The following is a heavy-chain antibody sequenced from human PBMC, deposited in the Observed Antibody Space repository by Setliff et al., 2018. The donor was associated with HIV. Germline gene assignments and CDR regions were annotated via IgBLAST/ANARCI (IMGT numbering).Heavy chain of an antibody. D-gene: IGHD5-18*01. J-gene: IGHJ6*03. V-gene: IGHV4-59*02. CDR1: GGSVSSYH. CDR2: LYYSGST. CDR3: AREIQFSATTYYYYYMDD. Sequence: SETLSLTCTVSGGSVSSYHWTWIRQPPGKGLEWIGYLYYSGSTYYNPSLKSRITISADTPKNQFSLKVTSVTAADTAAYYCAREIQFSATTYYYYYMDDWGRGTTVTVSS.